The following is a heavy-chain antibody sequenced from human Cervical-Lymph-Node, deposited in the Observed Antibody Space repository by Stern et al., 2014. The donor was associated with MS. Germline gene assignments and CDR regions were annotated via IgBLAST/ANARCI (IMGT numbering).Heavy chain of an antibody. Sequence: EVQLVESGGGLVQPGRSLRLSCAAAGFAFDDYGMHLVRNGPGTGMAWVSGIIWSGTKIDYADSVKGRFTISRDNAKNSLFLQMNNLRAEDTALYYCATANYEFGYYGMDVWAQGTA. V-gene: IGHV3-9*01. CDR2: IIWSGTKI. D-gene: IGHD3-3*01. CDR1: GFAFDDYG. J-gene: IGHJ6*02. CDR3: ATANYEFGYYGMDV.